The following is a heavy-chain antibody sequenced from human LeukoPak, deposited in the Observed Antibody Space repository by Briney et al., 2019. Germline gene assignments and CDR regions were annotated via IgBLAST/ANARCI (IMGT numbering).Heavy chain of an antibody. CDR3: ARFGRTTTVTHFDY. D-gene: IGHD4-17*01. CDR2: ISAYNGNT. CDR1: GYTFTSYA. J-gene: IGHJ4*02. Sequence: GASVKVSCKASGYTFTSYAITWVRQAPGQGLEWMGWISAYNGNTNYAQKLQGRVTMTTDTSTSTAYMELRSLRSDDTAVYYCARFGRTTTVTHFDYWGQGTLVTVSS. V-gene: IGHV1-18*01.